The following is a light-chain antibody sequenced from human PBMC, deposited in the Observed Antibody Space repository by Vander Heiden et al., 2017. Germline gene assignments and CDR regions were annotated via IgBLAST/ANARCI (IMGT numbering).Light chain of an antibody. CDR3: QQYDTLPYT. V-gene: IGKV1-33*01. CDR1: QDVMRY. CDR2: HAS. J-gene: IGKJ2*01. Sequence: DLQMTQSPSSLSASVGDRLTITCQASQDVMRYLNWYQQKSGKAPKLLISHASNLETGVPERFSGSGSGTDFTFTINSLQPEDIATYYCQQYDTLPYTFGQGTKLEVK.